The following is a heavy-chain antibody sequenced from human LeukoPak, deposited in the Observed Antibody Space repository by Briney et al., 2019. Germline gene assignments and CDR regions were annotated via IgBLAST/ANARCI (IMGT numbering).Heavy chain of an antibody. V-gene: IGHV3-23*01. D-gene: IGHD3-22*01. J-gene: IGHJ4*02. CDR2: ISGSGGST. CDR1: GFSFSNYA. Sequence: GGSLRLSCVSSGFSFSNYAMSWVRQAPGKGLEWVSSISGSGGSTHYADSVKGRFTISRDETKNTLYLQMNSLRAEDMAVYYCAKSAYYDASGYYREYYFDYWGQGTLVTVSS. CDR3: AKSAYYDASGYYREYYFDY.